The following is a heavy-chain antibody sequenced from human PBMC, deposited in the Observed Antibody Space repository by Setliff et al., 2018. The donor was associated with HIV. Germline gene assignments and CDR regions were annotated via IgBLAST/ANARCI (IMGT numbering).Heavy chain of an antibody. CDR1: GGSFNGYY. CDR3: ARGGRRSTWYLRGWYFDY. J-gene: IGHJ4*02. CDR2: INHSGST. V-gene: IGHV4-34*01. D-gene: IGHD6-13*01. Sequence: PSETLSLTCAVYGGSFNGYYWSWIRQPPGKGLEWIGEINHSGSTNYNPSLKSRVIISVDTSKNQFSLRLTSATAADTAVYYCARGGRRSTWYLRGWYFDYWGQGTLVTVSS.